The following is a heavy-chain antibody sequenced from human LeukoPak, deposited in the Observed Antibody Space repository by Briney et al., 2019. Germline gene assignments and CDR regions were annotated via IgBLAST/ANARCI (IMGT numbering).Heavy chain of an antibody. CDR1: GLTFSSYW. D-gene: IGHD6-13*01. CDR2: IKQDGSEK. CDR3: ARVGSSWNYYFDY. V-gene: IGHV3-7*03. Sequence: GGSLRLSCAASGLTFSSYWMSWVRQAPGKGLEWVANIKQDGSEKYYVDSVKGRFTISRDNAKNSLYLQMNSLRAEDTAVYYCARVGSSWNYYFDYWGQGTLVTVSS. J-gene: IGHJ4*02.